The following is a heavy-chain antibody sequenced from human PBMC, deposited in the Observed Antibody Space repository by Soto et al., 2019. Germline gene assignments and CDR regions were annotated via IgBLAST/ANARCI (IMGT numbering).Heavy chain of an antibody. CDR3: ARMIVVVAAFFDY. CDR2: ISSSSYI. J-gene: IGHJ4*02. CDR1: GFTFSSYS. D-gene: IGHD2-15*01. V-gene: IGHV3-21*01. Sequence: GGSLRLSCAASGFTFSSYSMNWVRQAPGKGLDWVSSISSSSYIYYADSVKGRFTISRDNAKNSLYLQMNSLRAEDTAVYYCARMIVVVAAFFDYWGQGTLVTVSS.